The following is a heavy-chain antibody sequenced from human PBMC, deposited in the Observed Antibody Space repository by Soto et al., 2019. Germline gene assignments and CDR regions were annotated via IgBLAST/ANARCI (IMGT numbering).Heavy chain of an antibody. D-gene: IGHD4-17*01. V-gene: IGHV4-34*01. J-gene: IGHJ4*02. CDR3: ARIPRVSATQRSDY. Sequence: QVQLQQWGAGLLKPSETLSLTCAVYGGSFSGYYWSWIRQPPGKGLEWIGEINHSGSTNYNPSLKSRVTISVDTSKNQFSLKLSSVTAADTAVYYCARIPRVSATQRSDYWGQGTLVTVSS. CDR1: GGSFSGYY. CDR2: INHSGST.